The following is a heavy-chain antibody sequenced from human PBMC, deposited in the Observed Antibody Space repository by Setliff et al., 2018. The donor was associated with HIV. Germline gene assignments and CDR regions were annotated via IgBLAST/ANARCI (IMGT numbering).Heavy chain of an antibody. CDR2: IYHSGGT. Sequence: SETLSLTCTVSGGSINKYYWGWIRQPPGRGLEWIGNIYHSGGTHYNPSLRSRVTISVDTSKNHFSLKLSSVTAADTAVFYCARVPFTTGFDYWGQGILVTVSS. V-gene: IGHV4-59*08. CDR1: GGSINKYY. CDR3: ARVPFTTGFDY. J-gene: IGHJ4*02. D-gene: IGHD3-3*01.